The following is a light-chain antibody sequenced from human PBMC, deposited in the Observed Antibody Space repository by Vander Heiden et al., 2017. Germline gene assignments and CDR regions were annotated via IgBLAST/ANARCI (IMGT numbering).Light chain of an antibody. CDR2: EVK. CDR1: STDVGSNDF. V-gene: IGLV2-23*02. Sequence: QSALTPPASVSGSPGQSITISCTGTSTDVGSNDFVSWYQLRPGKAPKVMIYEVKKRPSGVSYRFSGSRSGNTAPLTVSGLQAEDEADYYCCSYSITSTVIFGGGTKLTVL. CDR3: CSYSITSTVI. J-gene: IGLJ2*01.